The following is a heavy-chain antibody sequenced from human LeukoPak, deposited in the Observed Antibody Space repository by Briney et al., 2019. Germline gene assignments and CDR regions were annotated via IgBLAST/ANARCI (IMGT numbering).Heavy chain of an antibody. CDR3: ARLADITMARGVGWFDP. Sequence: PSETLSLTCTVSGGSISSSSYYWGWIRQPPGKGLEWIGSIYYSGSTYYNPSLKSRVTISVDTSKNQFSLKLSSVTAADTAVYYCARLADITMARGVGWFDPWGQGTLVTVSS. J-gene: IGHJ5*02. D-gene: IGHD3-10*01. V-gene: IGHV4-39*01. CDR1: GGSISSSSYY. CDR2: IYYSGST.